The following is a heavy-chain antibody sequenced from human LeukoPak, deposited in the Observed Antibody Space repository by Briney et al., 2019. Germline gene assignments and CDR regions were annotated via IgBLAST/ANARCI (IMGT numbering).Heavy chain of an antibody. D-gene: IGHD6-13*01. J-gene: IGHJ5*02. CDR2: IWYDGSNK. Sequence: GGSLRLSCAASGFTFSSYGMHWVRQAPGKGLEWVAVIWYDGSNKYYADSVKGRFTISRDNSKNTLYLQMNSLRAEDTAVYYCARDRGGIAAEFDWFDPWGQGTLVTVSS. CDR1: GFTFSSYG. V-gene: IGHV3-30*19. CDR3: ARDRGGIAAEFDWFDP.